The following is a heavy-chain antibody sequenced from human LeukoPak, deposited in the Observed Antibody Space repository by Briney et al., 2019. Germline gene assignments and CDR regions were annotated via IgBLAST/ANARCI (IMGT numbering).Heavy chain of an antibody. Sequence: GGSLRLSCAASGFTFSSYAMHWVRQAPGKGLEWVANIKHDGSQKYYVDSVKGRFTISRDNAKNSLYLQMNSLRAEDTAVYYCATYYDFWSGYPRFDYWGQGTLVIVSS. CDR2: IKHDGSQK. D-gene: IGHD3-3*01. CDR3: ATYYDFWSGYPRFDY. J-gene: IGHJ4*02. V-gene: IGHV3-7*01. CDR1: GFTFSSYA.